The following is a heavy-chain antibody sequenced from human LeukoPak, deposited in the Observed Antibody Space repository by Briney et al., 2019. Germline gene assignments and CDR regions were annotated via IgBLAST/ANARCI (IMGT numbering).Heavy chain of an antibody. CDR2: ISAYNGNT. CDR1: GYTFTSYG. J-gene: IGHJ5*02. V-gene: IGHV1-18*01. D-gene: IGHD6-13*01. Sequence: GASVKVSCKASGYTFTSYGISWVRQAPGQGLEWMGWISAYNGNTNYAQKLQGRVTMTTDTSTSTAYMELRSLRSDDTAVYYCARSTVPTIAAAASDLWGQGTLVTVSS. CDR3: ARSTVPTIAAAASDL.